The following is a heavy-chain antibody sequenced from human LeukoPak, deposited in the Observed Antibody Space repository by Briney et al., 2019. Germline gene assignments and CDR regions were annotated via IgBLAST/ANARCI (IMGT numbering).Heavy chain of an antibody. D-gene: IGHD3-16*01. Sequence: SETLSLTCTVSGGSISSYYWSWIRQPPGKGLEWIGYIYYSGSTNYNPSLKSRVTISVDTSKNQFSLKLSSVTAADTAVYYCARHDYKNDAFDIWGQGTMVTVSS. CDR1: GGSISSYY. CDR3: ARHDYKNDAFDI. CDR2: IYYSGST. J-gene: IGHJ3*02. V-gene: IGHV4-59*08.